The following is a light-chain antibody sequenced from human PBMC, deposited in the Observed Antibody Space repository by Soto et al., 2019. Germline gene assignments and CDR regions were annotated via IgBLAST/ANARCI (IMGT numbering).Light chain of an antibody. V-gene: IGKV1-6*01. Sequence: AIQLTHSPSSLSASVGDRVALTVRASQGIRSALGWYQQKPVKVPKLLIYAASTLQSGVPSRFSGSGSGTDFTLTISSLQPEDFATYYCLLDFSYFWAFGQGTKVHIK. CDR3: LLDFSYFWA. J-gene: IGKJ1*01. CDR2: AAS. CDR1: QGIRSA.